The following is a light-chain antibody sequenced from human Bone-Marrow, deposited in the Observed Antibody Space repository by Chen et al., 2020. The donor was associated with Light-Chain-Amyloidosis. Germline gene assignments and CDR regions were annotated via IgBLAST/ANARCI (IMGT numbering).Light chain of an antibody. CDR2: AAS. CDR3: QQYNNWPPEYT. V-gene: IGKV3-15*01. Sequence: EIVMTQSPATLSMSPGERASLSCRASQSVGRNIAWYQQKPGQAPRLLIYAASTRATGITARFSGSGSGTEFTLTISSLQSEDFAVYSCQQYNNWPPEYTFGQGTKLEIK. J-gene: IGKJ2*01. CDR1: QSVGRN.